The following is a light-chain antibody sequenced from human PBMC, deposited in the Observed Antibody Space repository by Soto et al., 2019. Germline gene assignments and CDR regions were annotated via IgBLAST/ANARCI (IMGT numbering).Light chain of an antibody. V-gene: IGKV1-8*01. CDR3: QQYNSYWT. CDR1: QGISSY. J-gene: IGKJ1*01. Sequence: AIRMTQSPSSFSASTGDRVTITCRASQGISSYLAWYQQKPGKAPKLLIYAASTLQSGVPSRFSGSGSGTDFTLTFSCLQPDDFATYYCQQYNSYWTFGQGTKVDIK. CDR2: AAS.